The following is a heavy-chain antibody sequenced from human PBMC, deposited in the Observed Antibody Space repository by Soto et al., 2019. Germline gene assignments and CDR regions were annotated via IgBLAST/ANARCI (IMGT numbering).Heavy chain of an antibody. CDR3: ASVAFFGVVIGAFDI. J-gene: IGHJ3*02. Sequence: ASVKVSCKASGYTFTSYGISWVRQAPGQGLEWMGWISAYNGNTNYAQKLQGRVTMTTDTSTSTAYMELRSLRSDDTAVYYCASVAFFGVVIGAFDIWGQATMVTVSS. CDR2: ISAYNGNT. D-gene: IGHD3-3*01. V-gene: IGHV1-18*01. CDR1: GYTFTSYG.